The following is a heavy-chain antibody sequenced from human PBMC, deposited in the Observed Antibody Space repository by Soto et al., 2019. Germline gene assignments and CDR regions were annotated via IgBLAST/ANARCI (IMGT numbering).Heavy chain of an antibody. V-gene: IGHV1-18*04. Sequence: QVQLVQSGAEVKKPGASVKVSCKASGYTFISYGISWVRQAPGQGLEWMGWISAYNGDTNYAQKLQGRVTMTTDTSTSTAYMELRSLRSDDTAVYYCARYQCSSSSCYTVFFAYWGQGTLVTVSS. D-gene: IGHD2-2*02. CDR3: ARYQCSSSSCYTVFFAY. CDR2: ISAYNGDT. CDR1: GYTFISYG. J-gene: IGHJ4*02.